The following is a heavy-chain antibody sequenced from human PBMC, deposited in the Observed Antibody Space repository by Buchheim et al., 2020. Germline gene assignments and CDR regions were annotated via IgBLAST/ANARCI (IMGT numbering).Heavy chain of an antibody. J-gene: IGHJ4*02. Sequence: EVQLGESGGGLVQPGGSLRVSCAASGFTFSSYWMSWVRQAPGRGLECVANIKQDGSEKNYADSVKGRFPISRDNAQNSLYLQMNSLRVEDTAVYYCARAGGTSWADYWGQGTL. CDR2: IKQDGSEK. V-gene: IGHV3-7*01. CDR3: ARAGGTSWADY. D-gene: IGHD6-13*01. CDR1: GFTFSSYW.